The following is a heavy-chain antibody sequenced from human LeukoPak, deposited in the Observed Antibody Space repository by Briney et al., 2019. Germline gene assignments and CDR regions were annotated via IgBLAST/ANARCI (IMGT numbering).Heavy chain of an antibody. CDR1: GFTFSSYA. J-gene: IGHJ4*02. CDR2: ISYDGSNK. V-gene: IGHV3-30-3*01. Sequence: GRSLRLSCAASGFTFSSYAMHWVRQAPGKGLEWVAVISYDGSNKYYADSVKGRFTISRDNSKNTLYLQMNSLGAEDTAVYYCARDADSGYDYWGQGTLVTVSS. CDR3: ARDADSGYDY. D-gene: IGHD5-12*01.